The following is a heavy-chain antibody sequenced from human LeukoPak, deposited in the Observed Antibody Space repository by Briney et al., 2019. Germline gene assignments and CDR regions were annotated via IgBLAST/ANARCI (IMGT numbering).Heavy chain of an antibody. CDR1: GFTFSSYE. D-gene: IGHD1-7*01. V-gene: IGHV3-48*03. CDR2: ISSSGSTI. Sequence: GGSLRLSCAASGFTFSSYEMNWVRQAPGKGLEWVSYISSSGSTIYYADSVKGRFTISRDNAKNSLYLQMNSLRAEDTAVYYCAKDTGMDNWNYVDAFDIWGQGTMVTVSS. J-gene: IGHJ3*02. CDR3: AKDTGMDNWNYVDAFDI.